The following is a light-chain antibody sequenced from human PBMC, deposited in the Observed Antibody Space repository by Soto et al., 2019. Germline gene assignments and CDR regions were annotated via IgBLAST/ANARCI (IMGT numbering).Light chain of an antibody. J-gene: IGLJ2*01. CDR1: SSNIGAGYD. CDR2: GNS. Sequence: QSVLTQPPSVSGAPRRRVTISSTGSSSNIGAGYDVHWYQQLPGTAPKLLIYGNSNRPSGVPDRFSGSKSGTSASLAITGLQAEDEADYYCQSYDSSLSGSVFGGGTKVTVL. V-gene: IGLV1-40*01. CDR3: QSYDSSLSGSV.